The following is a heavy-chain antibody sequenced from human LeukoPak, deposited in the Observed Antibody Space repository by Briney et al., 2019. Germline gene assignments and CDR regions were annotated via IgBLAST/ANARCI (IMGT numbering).Heavy chain of an antibody. J-gene: IGHJ4*02. Sequence: PGGSLRLSCAASGFNFTDYWMRWVRQAPGKGLERVANIKRDGSEKYYVDSVKRRFTISRDNPKKSVYLQMNSLRAEDTAVYYCAKLEWLRFAPFDYWGQGTLVTVSS. CDR3: AKLEWLRFAPFDY. CDR1: GFNFTDYW. CDR2: IKRDGSEK. D-gene: IGHD5-12*01. V-gene: IGHV3-7*03.